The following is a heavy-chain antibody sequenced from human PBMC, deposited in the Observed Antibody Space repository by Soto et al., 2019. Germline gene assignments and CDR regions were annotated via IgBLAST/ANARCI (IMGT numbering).Heavy chain of an antibody. Sequence: QVTLKESGPVLVKPTETLTLTCTVSGLSLSNARMGVSWIRQPPGKALEWLAHIFSNDEKSYSTSLKSRLTISKDTSKSQVVLTMTNMDPVDTATYYCARISHSSSWDNWFDPWGQGTLVTVSS. CDR2: IFSNDEK. D-gene: IGHD6-13*01. CDR3: ARISHSSSWDNWFDP. CDR1: GLSLSNARMG. V-gene: IGHV2-26*01. J-gene: IGHJ5*02.